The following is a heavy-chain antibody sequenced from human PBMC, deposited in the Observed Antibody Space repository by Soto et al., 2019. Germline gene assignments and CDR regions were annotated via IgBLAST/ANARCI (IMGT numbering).Heavy chain of an antibody. CDR3: ARGRPDYGFWSGYYFHYYYYGMDV. D-gene: IGHD3-3*01. V-gene: IGHV1-8*01. J-gene: IGHJ6*02. Sequence: ASVKVSCKASGYTFTSYDINWVRQATGQGLEWMGWMNPNSGNTGYAQKFQGSVTMTRNTSISTAYMELSSLRSEDTAVYYCARGRPDYGFWSGYYFHYYYYGMDVWGQGTTVTVSS. CDR1: GYTFTSYD. CDR2: MNPNSGNT.